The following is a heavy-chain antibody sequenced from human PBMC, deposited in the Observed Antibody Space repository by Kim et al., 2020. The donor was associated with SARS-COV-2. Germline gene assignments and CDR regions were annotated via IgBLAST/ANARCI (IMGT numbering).Heavy chain of an antibody. CDR3: ARWSSSWYTGGFDP. D-gene: IGHD6-13*01. Sequence: ASVKVSCKASGYTFTSYAMHWVRQAPGQRLEWMGWINAGNGNTKYSQKFHGRVTITRDTSASTAYMELSSLRSEDTAVYYCARWSSSWYTGGFDPWGQGTLVTVSS. CDR2: INAGNGNT. J-gene: IGHJ5*02. V-gene: IGHV1-3*01. CDR1: GYTFTSYA.